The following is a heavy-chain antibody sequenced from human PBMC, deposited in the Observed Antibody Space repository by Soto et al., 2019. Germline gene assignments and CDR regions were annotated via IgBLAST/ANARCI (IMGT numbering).Heavy chain of an antibody. D-gene: IGHD2-15*01. CDR1: GGSFSGYY. J-gene: IGHJ4*02. CDR2: INHSGST. Sequence: SETLSLTCAVYGGSFSGYYWSWIRQPPGKGLEWIGEINHSGSTNYNPSLKSRVTISVDTSKNQFSLKLSSVTAADTAVYYCARGGRYCSGGSCQPVLPEPGFDLDYWGQGTLVTVSS. CDR3: ARGGRYCSGGSCQPVLPEPGFDLDY. V-gene: IGHV4-34*01.